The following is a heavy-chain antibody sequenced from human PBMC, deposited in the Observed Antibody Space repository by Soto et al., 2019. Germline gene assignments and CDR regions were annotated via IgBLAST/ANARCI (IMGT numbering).Heavy chain of an antibody. CDR3: ARDLAAAAY. CDR1: GYILTNYY. V-gene: IGHV1-46*01. CDR2: INPLPTSGST. J-gene: IGHJ4*02. D-gene: IGHD6-13*01. Sequence: GASVKVSCKASGYILTNYYIHWVRQAPGQGLEWMAIINPLPTSGSTNYAQKFQGRVTVTRDTSTGTVYLELSSLRSDDTAVYYCARDLAAAAYWGQGTLVTVSS.